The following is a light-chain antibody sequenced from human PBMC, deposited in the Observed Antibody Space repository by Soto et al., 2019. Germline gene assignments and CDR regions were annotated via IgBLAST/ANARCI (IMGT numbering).Light chain of an antibody. CDR3: LLYCGGAVV. CDR1: TGSVTNSYY. J-gene: IGLJ2*01. Sequence: QTVVTQEPSLTVSPGGTVTLTCASSTGSVTNSYYPNWYQQKPGQAPLALIYSTSNNHSWNPARFSGSLLGGKAALTLSGVQAEDESEYDCLLYCGGAVVFGGGTKLTVL. CDR2: STS. V-gene: IGLV7-43*01.